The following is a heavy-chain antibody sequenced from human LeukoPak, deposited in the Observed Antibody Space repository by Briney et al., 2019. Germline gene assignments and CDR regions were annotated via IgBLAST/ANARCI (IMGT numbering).Heavy chain of an antibody. V-gene: IGHV3-23*01. CDR3: ARDPNGDYIGAFDI. D-gene: IGHD4-17*01. J-gene: IGHJ3*02. CDR1: GFTFSSYV. CDR2: ISGSGGRT. Sequence: PGGSLRLSCGASGFTFSSYVMSWVRQAPGKGLEWVSAISGSGGRTLYADSVKGRFTISRDNSKNTLYLQMSSLRAEDTAVYFCARDPNGDYIGAFDIWGQGTMVTVSS.